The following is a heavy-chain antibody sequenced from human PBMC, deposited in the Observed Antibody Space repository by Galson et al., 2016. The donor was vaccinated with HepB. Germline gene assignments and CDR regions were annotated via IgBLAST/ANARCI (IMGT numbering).Heavy chain of an antibody. CDR2: ISAFDGNT. Sequence: SVKVSCKASGYTFTSYGISWVRQAPGQGLEWMGRISAFDGNTKYAQKLQGRVTMTADTSTSTVYMELRSLRSDDTAVYYCARGGGLIYGSGNWFDPWGQGTLVTVSP. CDR3: ARGGGLIYGSGNWFDP. CDR1: GYTFTSYG. V-gene: IGHV1-18*01. J-gene: IGHJ5*02. D-gene: IGHD3-10*01.